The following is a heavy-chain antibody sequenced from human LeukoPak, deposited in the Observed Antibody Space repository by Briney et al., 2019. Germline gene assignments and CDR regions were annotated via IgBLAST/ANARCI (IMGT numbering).Heavy chain of an antibody. D-gene: IGHD2-2*01. CDR1: GFTFSSYS. V-gene: IGHV3-21*01. J-gene: IGHJ4*02. CDR3: ARGMIHREVTCRSTSCYWEYYFDY. Sequence: GGSLRLSCAASGFTFSSYSMNWVRQAPGKGLEWVSSISSSSSYIYYADSVKGRFTISRDNAKNSLYLQMNSLRAEDTAVYCCARGMIHREVTCRSTSCYWEYYFDYWGQGTLVTVSS. CDR2: ISSSSSYI.